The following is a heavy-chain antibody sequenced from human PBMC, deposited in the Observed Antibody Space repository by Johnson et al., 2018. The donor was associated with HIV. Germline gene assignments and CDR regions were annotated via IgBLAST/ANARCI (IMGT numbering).Heavy chain of an antibody. Sequence: QVQLVESGGGVVQPGGSLRLSCAASGFTFSNYGMHWVRQAPGKGLEWVAFIRYDGSNKYYAESVKGRFTISRDNSKNTLYLQMNSLRAEDTAVYYCAKGLGGAFDIWGQGTMVTVSS. CDR2: IRYDGSNK. D-gene: IGHD3-16*01. CDR3: AKGLGGAFDI. V-gene: IGHV3-30*02. CDR1: GFTFSNYG. J-gene: IGHJ3*02.